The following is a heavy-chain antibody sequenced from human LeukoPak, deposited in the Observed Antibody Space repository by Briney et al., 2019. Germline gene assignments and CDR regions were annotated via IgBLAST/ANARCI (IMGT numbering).Heavy chain of an antibody. J-gene: IGHJ4*02. Sequence: ASVKVSCKASGYTFTGYYMHWVRQAPGQGLEWMGWINPNSGGTNYAQKFQGRVTMTRDTSISTAYMELSRLRADDTAVYYCARGRTVVGAPIAYFDYWGQGTLVTVSS. V-gene: IGHV1-2*02. CDR2: INPNSGGT. D-gene: IGHD1-26*01. CDR3: ARGRTVVGAPIAYFDY. CDR1: GYTFTGYY.